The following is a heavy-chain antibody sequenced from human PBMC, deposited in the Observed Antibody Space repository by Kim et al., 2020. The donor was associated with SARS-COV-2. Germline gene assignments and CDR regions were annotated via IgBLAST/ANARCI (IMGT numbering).Heavy chain of an antibody. CDR3: ARQYLGKIIGNSVSVDHYYGMDV. D-gene: IGHD1-20*01. CDR1: GYTFSGYY. V-gene: IGHV1-2*06. CDR2: INPSSGGA. Sequence: ASVKVSCEASGYTFSGYYIHWVRQAPGQGLEWMGRINPSSGGAIFAQKFQGRVTMTRETSISTAYMELTRLTTDDTAVYYCARQYLGKIIGNSVSVDHYYGMDVWGRGTTVTVSS. J-gene: IGHJ6*02.